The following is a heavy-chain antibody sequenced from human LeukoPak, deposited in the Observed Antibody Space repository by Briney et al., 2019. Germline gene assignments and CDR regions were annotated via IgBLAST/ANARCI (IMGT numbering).Heavy chain of an antibody. J-gene: IGHJ4*02. Sequence: GGSLRLSCAASGFTFDDYAMHWVRQAPGKGLEWVSGISWNSGSIGYADSVKGRFTISRDNAKNSLYLQMNSLRAEDTALYYCAKDEDGSSGYALDYWGQGTLVTVSS. CDR1: GFTFDDYA. V-gene: IGHV3-9*01. CDR3: AKDEDGSSGYALDY. D-gene: IGHD3-10*01. CDR2: ISWNSGSI.